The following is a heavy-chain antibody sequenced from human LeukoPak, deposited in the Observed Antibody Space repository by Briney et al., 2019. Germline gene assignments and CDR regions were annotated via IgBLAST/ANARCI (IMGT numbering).Heavy chain of an antibody. CDR1: GGPISSGGYS. CDR2: IYHSGST. J-gene: IGHJ6*04. D-gene: IGHD3-10*01. Sequence: SQTLSLTCAVSGGPISSGGYSWSWIRQPPGRGLEWIGYIYHSGSTYYNPSLKSRVTISVDRSKNQFSLKLSPVTAADTAVYYCARDSGMVRGEAYYYYGMDVWGKGTAVTVSS. CDR3: ARDSGMVRGEAYYYYGMDV. V-gene: IGHV4-30-2*01.